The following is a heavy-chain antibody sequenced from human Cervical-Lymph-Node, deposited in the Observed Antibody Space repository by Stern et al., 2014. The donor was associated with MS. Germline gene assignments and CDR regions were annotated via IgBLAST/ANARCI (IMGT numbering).Heavy chain of an antibody. V-gene: IGHV1-69*01. J-gene: IGHJ6*02. Sequence: EQLVESGAEVKKPGSSVKVSCKVSGGTFNNYAVTWVRQAPGQGLEWMCGITPVIGTANYAEKFQGRITVSADESTSTSYMELSGLRSEDTAVYFCASYVVATMNENYGLDVWGQGTTVTVSS. CDR1: GGTFNNYA. CDR2: ITPVIGTA. D-gene: IGHD5-12*01. CDR3: ASYVVATMNENYGLDV.